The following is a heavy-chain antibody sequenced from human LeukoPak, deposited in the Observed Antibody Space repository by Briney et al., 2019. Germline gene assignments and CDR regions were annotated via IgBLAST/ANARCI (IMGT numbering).Heavy chain of an antibody. CDR3: AKDRYAAEYYFDY. CDR1: GFTFNSYA. Sequence: GGSLRLSCAASGFTFNSYAMNWVRQPTGKGLEWVSAIIGSGDMTYYADSVKGRFTISRDNSKSTLYLQMNSLRAEDTAVYYCAKDRYAAEYYFDYWGQGTLVTVSS. V-gene: IGHV3-23*01. D-gene: IGHD6-13*01. J-gene: IGHJ4*02. CDR2: IIGSGDMT.